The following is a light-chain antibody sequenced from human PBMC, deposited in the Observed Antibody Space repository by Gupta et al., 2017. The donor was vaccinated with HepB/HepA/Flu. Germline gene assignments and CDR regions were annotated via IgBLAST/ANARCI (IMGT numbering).Light chain of an antibody. V-gene: IGLV1-44*01. Sequence: QSVLTQPPSLSGTPGQWPSISCAGSSTNIATKTVTWYQQFPGTAPRLLIYGSDQRPSGVPDRFSGSKSGASASLAISGLQSEDEAYYYCAVWFDSLNGSVFGGGTKLTVL. CDR1: STNIATKT. J-gene: IGLJ2*01. CDR3: AVWFDSLNGSV. CDR2: GSD.